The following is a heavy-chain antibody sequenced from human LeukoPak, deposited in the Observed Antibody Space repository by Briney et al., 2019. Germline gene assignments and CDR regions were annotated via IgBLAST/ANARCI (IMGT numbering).Heavy chain of an antibody. D-gene: IGHD6-13*01. CDR2: TYYRSKWYY. V-gene: IGHV6-1*01. J-gene: IGHJ6*03. CDR1: GDSVSRNTAG. Sequence: SQTLSLTCAISGDSVSRNTAGWNWIRQSPSRGLEWLGRTYYRSKWYYDYAVSVKSRITINPDTSKNQFSLQLNSVTPEDTAVYYCARGPQLVDYYYIDVWGKGTTVTVSS. CDR3: ARGPQLVDYYYIDV.